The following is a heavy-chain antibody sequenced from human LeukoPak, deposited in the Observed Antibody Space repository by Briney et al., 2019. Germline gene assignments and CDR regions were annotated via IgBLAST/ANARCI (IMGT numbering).Heavy chain of an antibody. CDR1: GGSVSSGSYY. CDR3: ARGPINIVVVPAARNIRYNWFDP. D-gene: IGHD2-2*01. V-gene: IGHV4-61*01. Sequence: PSETLSLTCTVSGGSVSSGSYYWSWIRQPPGKGLEWIGYIYYSGSTNYNPSLKSRVTISVDTSKNQFSLKLSSVTAADTAVYYCARGPINIVVVPAARNIRYNWFDPWGQGTLVTVSS. CDR2: IYYSGST. J-gene: IGHJ5*02.